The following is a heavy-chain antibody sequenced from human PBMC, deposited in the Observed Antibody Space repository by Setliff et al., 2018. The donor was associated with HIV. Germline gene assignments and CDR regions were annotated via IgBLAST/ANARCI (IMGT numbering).Heavy chain of an antibody. CDR3: AREYDVLTGYYISAFDI. D-gene: IGHD3-9*01. Sequence: ASVKVSCKTSGYAFSDYSIHWVRQAPGQGLEWVGRINPDSRGTNYAQTFQGRVTMTRDTSANTAYMELNRLRSDDTAVYYCAREYDVLTGYYISAFDIWGQGTMVTVSS. V-gene: IGHV1-2*06. J-gene: IGHJ3*02. CDR2: INPDSRGT. CDR1: GYAFSDYS.